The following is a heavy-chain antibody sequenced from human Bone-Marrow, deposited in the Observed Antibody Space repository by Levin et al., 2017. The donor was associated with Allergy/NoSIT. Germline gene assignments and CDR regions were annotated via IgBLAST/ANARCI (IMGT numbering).Heavy chain of an antibody. CDR1: GFSLSTSGVG. CDR3: ARRSGGHLPTRSWLDP. V-gene: IGHV2-5*02. Sequence: ASGPTLVKPTQTLTLTCTFSGFSLSTSGVGVDWIRQSPGKALEWLALIYWDDDKRYSPSLKTRLTITKDISKNQVVLTMTNMDPLDTATYYCARRSGGHLPTRSWLDPWGQGILVTVSS. CDR2: IYWDDDK. J-gene: IGHJ5*02. D-gene: IGHD2-15*01.